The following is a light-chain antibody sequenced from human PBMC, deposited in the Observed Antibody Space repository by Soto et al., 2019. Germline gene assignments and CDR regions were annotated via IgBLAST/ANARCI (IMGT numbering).Light chain of an antibody. CDR2: GAS. CDR3: QQYHNWPPNT. CDR1: QSIRSN. J-gene: IGKJ1*01. Sequence: LTHPPATLSLSPGERATLSCRASQSIRSNLAWYQHKPGQAPRLLIFGASSRATGIPARFSGSGSGTDFTLTISGLQSEDFAVYYCQQYHNWPPNTFGQGTKVDIK. V-gene: IGKV3-15*01.